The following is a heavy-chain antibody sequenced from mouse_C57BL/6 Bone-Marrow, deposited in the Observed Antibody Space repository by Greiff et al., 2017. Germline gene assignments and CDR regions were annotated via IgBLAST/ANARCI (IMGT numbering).Heavy chain of an antibody. CDR1: GFTFSSYG. CDR2: ISSGGSYT. CDR3: ARGYDGYYPRYAMDY. J-gene: IGHJ4*01. Sequence: EVHLVESGGDLVKPGGSLKLSCAASGFTFSSYGMSWVRQTPDKRLEWVATISSGGSYTYYPDSVKGRFTISRDNAKNTLYLQMSSLKSEDTAMYYCARGYDGYYPRYAMDYWGQGTSVTVSS. D-gene: IGHD2-3*01. V-gene: IGHV5-6*01.